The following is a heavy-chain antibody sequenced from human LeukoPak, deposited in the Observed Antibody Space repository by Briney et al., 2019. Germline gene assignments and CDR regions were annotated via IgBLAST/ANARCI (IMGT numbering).Heavy chain of an antibody. CDR1: GYTFTGYY. D-gene: IGHD3-16*01. CDR2: MNPNSGNT. V-gene: IGHV1-8*03. CDR3: ARGTKSGLGESSVGY. J-gene: IGHJ4*02. Sequence: ASVKVSCKASGYTFTGYYMHWVRQAPGQGLEWMGWMNPNSGNTGYAQKFQGRVIITRNTSISTAYMELNSLRSEDTAVYYCARGTKSGLGESSVGYWGQGTLVTVSS.